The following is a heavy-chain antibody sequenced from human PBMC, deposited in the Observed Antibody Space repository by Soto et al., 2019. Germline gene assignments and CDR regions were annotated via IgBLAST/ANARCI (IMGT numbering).Heavy chain of an antibody. D-gene: IGHD3-3*01. J-gene: IGHJ4*02. V-gene: IGHV3-23*04. CDR1: GFSFASFA. Sequence: DVRLAESGGGLVQPGGSLRLSCTTSGFSFASFAMTWVRQAPGKGLEWVATISGSDGKTYYADSVKGRFSISRNTSRNTLDLQMNSLRADDTAIYYCAKWSYLDYWGQGTRVTFSS. CDR2: ISGSDGKT. CDR3: AKWSYLDY.